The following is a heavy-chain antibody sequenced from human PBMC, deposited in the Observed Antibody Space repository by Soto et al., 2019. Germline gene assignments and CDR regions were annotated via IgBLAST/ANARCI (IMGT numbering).Heavy chain of an antibody. V-gene: IGHV4-59*01. Sequence: KTSETLSLTCTVAGGSISPYYWTWIRQPPGKGLEWIGYIYYSGHTNYNPSLKSRVTLSVDTSKNQFSLYLTSVTAADTAVYYCARDSGYSSDNWFDPWGQGTLVTVSS. CDR1: GGSISPYY. J-gene: IGHJ5*02. D-gene: IGHD6-25*01. CDR2: IYYSGHT. CDR3: ARDSGYSSDNWFDP.